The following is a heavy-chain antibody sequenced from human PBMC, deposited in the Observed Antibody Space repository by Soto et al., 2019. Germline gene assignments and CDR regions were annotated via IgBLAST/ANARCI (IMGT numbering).Heavy chain of an antibody. Sequence: SETLSLTCTVSGASISSSNWWSWVRQPPGRGLEWIGEVYHSGSTKCNPSLKSRVTMSVDKSKNQFTLNLSSVTAADTAVYFCASSNNYNWFDPWGQGTLVTVSS. V-gene: IGHV4-4*02. J-gene: IGHJ5*02. CDR3: ASSNNYNWFDP. D-gene: IGHD1-20*01. CDR1: GASISSSNW. CDR2: VYHSGST.